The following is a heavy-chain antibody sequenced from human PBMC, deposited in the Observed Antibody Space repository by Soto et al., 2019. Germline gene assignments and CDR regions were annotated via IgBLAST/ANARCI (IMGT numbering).Heavy chain of an antibody. D-gene: IGHD2-8*01. CDR3: AKNLMVYAPGNRFDP. CDR2: ISASGGST. CDR1: GFTFSSYA. J-gene: IGHJ5*02. Sequence: PGGSLRLSCAASGFTFSSYAMTWVRQAPGKGLQWVSAISASGGSTYYADSVEGRFTISRDNSKNTLYLEMNSLRAEDTAVYYCAKNLMVYAPGNRFDPWGQGTLVTVSS. V-gene: IGHV3-23*01.